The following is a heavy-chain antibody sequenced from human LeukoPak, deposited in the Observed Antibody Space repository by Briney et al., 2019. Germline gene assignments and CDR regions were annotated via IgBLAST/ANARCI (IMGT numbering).Heavy chain of an antibody. CDR3: VGHSDY. CDR2: IKKDGSEK. J-gene: IGHJ4*02. V-gene: IGHV3-7*01. CDR1: GFTFTTYW. D-gene: IGHD3-16*01. Sequence: GGSLRLSCAASGFTFTTYWMNWVRQAPGKGLEWVANIKKDGSEKYYVDSVKGRFTISRDNAKNSLYLQMNSLRAEDTAVYYCVGHSDYWGQGTLVTVSS.